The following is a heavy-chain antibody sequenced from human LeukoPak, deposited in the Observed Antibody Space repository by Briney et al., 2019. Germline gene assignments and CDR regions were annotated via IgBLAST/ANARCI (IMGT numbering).Heavy chain of an antibody. CDR1: GGSINSYF. V-gene: IGHV4-59*08. D-gene: IGHD1-26*01. CDR3: ARGMGATMYYFDY. Sequence: SETLSLTCTVSGGSINSYFWSWIRQPPGKGLEWIGYIYYSGSTNYNPSLKSRVTISVDTSKKQFSLNLTSVTAADTAVYYCARGMGATMYYFDYWGQGTLVTVSS. CDR2: IYYSGST. J-gene: IGHJ4*02.